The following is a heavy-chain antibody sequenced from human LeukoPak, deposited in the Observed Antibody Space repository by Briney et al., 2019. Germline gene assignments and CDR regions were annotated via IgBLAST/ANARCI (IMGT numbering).Heavy chain of an antibody. V-gene: IGHV3-21*01. CDR1: GFTFSSYA. J-gene: IGHJ4*02. D-gene: IGHD6-6*01. Sequence: GGSLRLSCAASGFTFSSYAMSWVRQAPGKGLEWVSSISSSSSYIYYADSVKGRFTISRDNAKNSLYLQMNSLRAEDTAVYYCARDLSSIAARQEDCWGQGTLVTVSS. CDR2: ISSSSSYI. CDR3: ARDLSSIAARQEDC.